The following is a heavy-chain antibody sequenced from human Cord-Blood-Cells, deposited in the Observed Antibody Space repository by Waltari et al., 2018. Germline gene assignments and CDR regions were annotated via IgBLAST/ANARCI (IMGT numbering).Heavy chain of an antibody. V-gene: IGHV1-8*02. Sequence: QVQLVQSGAEVKKPGASVKVSCKASGYTFPSSEINWVRQATGQGLEWMGWMNPNSGNTGYAQKFQGRVTMTRNTSISTAYMELSSLRSEDTAVYYCARVKNYYGSGSYYNVYYWGQGTLVTVSS. CDR2: MNPNSGNT. D-gene: IGHD3-10*01. J-gene: IGHJ4*02. CDR3: ARVKNYYGSGSYYNVYY. CDR1: GYTFPSSE.